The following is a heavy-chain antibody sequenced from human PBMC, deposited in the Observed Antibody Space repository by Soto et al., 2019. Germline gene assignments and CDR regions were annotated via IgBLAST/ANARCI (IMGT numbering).Heavy chain of an antibody. J-gene: IGHJ4*02. V-gene: IGHV1-24*01. Sequence: PGESLKISCKGSGYSFTSYWIGWVRQAPGKGLEWMGGFDPEDGETIYAQKFQGRVTITADKSTSTAYMELSSLRSEDTAVYYCARGMPSQGGYSSGGWVDYWGQGTLVTVSS. CDR3: ARGMPSQGGYSSGGWVDY. CDR2: FDPEDGET. D-gene: IGHD6-19*01. CDR1: GYSFTSYW.